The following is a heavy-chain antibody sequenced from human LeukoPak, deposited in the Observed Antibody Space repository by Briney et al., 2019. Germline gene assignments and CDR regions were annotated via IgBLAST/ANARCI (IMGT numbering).Heavy chain of an antibody. Sequence: ASVKVSCKASGYTFTGYYMHWVRQALGQGLEWMGWINPNSGGTNYAQKFQGRVTMTRDTSTSTAYMELSRLRSDDTAVYYCARSISRGWSLDYWGQGTLVTVSS. CDR1: GYTFTGYY. V-gene: IGHV1-2*02. D-gene: IGHD6-19*01. CDR2: INPNSGGT. J-gene: IGHJ4*02. CDR3: ARSISRGWSLDY.